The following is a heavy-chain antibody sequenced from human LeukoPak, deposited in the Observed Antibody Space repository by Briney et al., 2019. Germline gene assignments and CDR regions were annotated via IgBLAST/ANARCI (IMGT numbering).Heavy chain of an antibody. Sequence: SETLSLTCTVSGGSISSYYWSWIRQPPGKGLEWIGYIYYSGSTYYNPSLKSRVTISVDTSKNQFSLKLSSVTAADTAVYYCARGGELDWYYFDYWGQGTLVTVSS. J-gene: IGHJ4*02. V-gene: IGHV4-59*12. CDR3: ARGGELDWYYFDY. CDR2: IYYSGST. CDR1: GGSISSYY. D-gene: IGHD1-26*01.